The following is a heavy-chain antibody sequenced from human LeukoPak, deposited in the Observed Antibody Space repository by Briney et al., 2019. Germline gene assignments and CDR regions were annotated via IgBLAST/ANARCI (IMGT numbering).Heavy chain of an antibody. D-gene: IGHD1-26*01. Sequence: GGSLRLSCAASGFTFSSCWMHWVRQAPGKGLVWVSRINSDGSSTSYADSVKGRFTISRDNAKNTLYLQMNSLRAEDTAVYYCARDFLSVGATTSFDYWGQGTLVTVSS. V-gene: IGHV3-74*01. CDR1: GFTFSSCW. J-gene: IGHJ4*02. CDR2: INSDGSST. CDR3: ARDFLSVGATTSFDY.